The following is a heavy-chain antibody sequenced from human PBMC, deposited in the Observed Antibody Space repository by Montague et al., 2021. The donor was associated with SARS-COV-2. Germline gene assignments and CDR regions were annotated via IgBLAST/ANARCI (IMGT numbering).Heavy chain of an antibody. CDR3: ARFGSGTLEFDL. J-gene: IGHJ4*02. Sequence: TLSLTCTVSGASISTGIYYWSWIRQPAGKGLEWIGRIRTTGNTDYNSSLESRVFMSVDTSSNQFSLSLTSVTAADTAVYFCARFGSGTLEFDLWGQGTLVTVSS. D-gene: IGHD1-26*01. CDR1: GASISTGIYY. V-gene: IGHV4-61*02. CDR2: IRTTGNT.